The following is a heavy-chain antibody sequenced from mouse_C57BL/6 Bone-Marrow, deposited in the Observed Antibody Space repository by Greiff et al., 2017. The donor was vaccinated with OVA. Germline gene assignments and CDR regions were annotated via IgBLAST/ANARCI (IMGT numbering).Heavy chain of an antibody. V-gene: IGHV5-4*01. CDR1: GFTFSSYA. Sequence: EVKLVESGGGLVKPGGSLKLPCAASGFTFSSYAMSWVRQTPEKRLEWVATISDGGSYTYYPDNVKGRFTISRDNAKNNLYLQMSHLKSEDTAMYYCARDYYGSIYYFDYWGQGTTLTVSS. J-gene: IGHJ2*01. D-gene: IGHD1-1*01. CDR2: ISDGGSYT. CDR3: ARDYYGSIYYFDY.